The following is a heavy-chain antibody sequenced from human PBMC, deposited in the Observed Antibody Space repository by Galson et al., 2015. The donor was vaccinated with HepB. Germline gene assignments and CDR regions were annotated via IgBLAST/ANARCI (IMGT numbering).Heavy chain of an antibody. Sequence: LSLTCAVSGLSIDNKWWVWIRQPPGKGLQWMGYVFREGTAFYNPSLESRLTLSRDNFASQVSLKLSAVTAADTATYYCATKTDAIYFFDYWGQGITVTVSS. CDR2: VFREGTA. CDR1: GLSIDNKW. V-gene: IGHV4-28*01. D-gene: IGHD2-2*01. CDR3: ATKTDAIYFFDY. J-gene: IGHJ4*02.